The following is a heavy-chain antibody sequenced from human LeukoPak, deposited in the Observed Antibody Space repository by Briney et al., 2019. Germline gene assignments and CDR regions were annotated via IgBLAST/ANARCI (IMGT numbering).Heavy chain of an antibody. CDR2: IKPDGSGT. D-gene: IGHD4-17*01. CDR3: ARDYGDSA. Sequence: GGPLRLSCAASGFTFSSYWMTWVRQAPGKGLEWVANIKPDGSGTYHVDSVKGRFTISRDNAKNSLYLQMNSLRAEDTAVYYCARDYGDSAWGQGTLVTVSS. V-gene: IGHV3-7*04. CDR1: GFTFSSYW. J-gene: IGHJ5*02.